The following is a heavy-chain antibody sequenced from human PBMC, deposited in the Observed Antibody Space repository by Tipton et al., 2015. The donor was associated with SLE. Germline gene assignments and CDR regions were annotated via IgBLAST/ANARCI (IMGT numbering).Heavy chain of an antibody. CDR3: ARHSFAGYDILTAYYGYFQH. V-gene: IGHV4-39*01. Sequence: TLSLTCTVSGGSISSSSYYWGWIRQPPGTGLEWIGSIYYSGSTHYNPSLKSRVTMPVDTSKNQFSLKLSSVTAADTAVYYCARHSFAGYDILTAYYGYFQHWGQGTLVTVSS. CDR1: GGSISSSSYY. CDR2: IYYSGST. D-gene: IGHD3-9*01. J-gene: IGHJ1*01.